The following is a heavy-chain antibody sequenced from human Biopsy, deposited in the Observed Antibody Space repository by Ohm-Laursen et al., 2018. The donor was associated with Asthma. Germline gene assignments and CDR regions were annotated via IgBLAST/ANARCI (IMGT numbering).Heavy chain of an antibody. CDR2: VSYDGGVV. Sequence: SLRLSCSAFGFTFSSYGMHWVRQAPGKGLEWVAVVSYDGGVVHYADSMKGRFTISRDNAKSTLYLQMNRLRTDDTAVYFCAKRRGYSDLTDFDHWGQGTLVTVSS. CDR1: GFTFSSYG. J-gene: IGHJ4*02. D-gene: IGHD3-3*01. V-gene: IGHV3-30*18. CDR3: AKRRGYSDLTDFDH.